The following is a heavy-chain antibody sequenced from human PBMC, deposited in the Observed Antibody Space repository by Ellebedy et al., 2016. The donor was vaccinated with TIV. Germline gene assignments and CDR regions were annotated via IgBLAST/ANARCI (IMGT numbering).Heavy chain of an antibody. V-gene: IGHV5-51*01. Sequence: GESLKISCKGSGYSFTYNWIGWVRQMPGKSLEWMGIIYPGDSDTRYSPSFQCQGTISADKYISTAYLQWSSLKASDTAMYYCARLGPSYGDYWGQGTLVTVSS. CDR3: ARLGPSYGDY. CDR1: GYSFTYNW. J-gene: IGHJ4*02. D-gene: IGHD4-17*01. CDR2: IYPGDSDT.